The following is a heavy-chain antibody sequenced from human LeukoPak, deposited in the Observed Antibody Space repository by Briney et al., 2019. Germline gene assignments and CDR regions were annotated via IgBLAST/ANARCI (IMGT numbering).Heavy chain of an antibody. Sequence: GGSLRLSCAASGFNLDDYAMHWVRQAPGKGLEWVSSISWDSGSSVYVDSVKGRFTISRDNARNSLYLQMSSLRGDDTAVYYCARSKVVAEAGKSWFDPWGQGTRVTVTS. CDR1: GFNLDDYA. CDR3: ARSKVVAEAGKSWFDP. J-gene: IGHJ5*01. D-gene: IGHD6-13*01. CDR2: ISWDSGSS. V-gene: IGHV3-9*01.